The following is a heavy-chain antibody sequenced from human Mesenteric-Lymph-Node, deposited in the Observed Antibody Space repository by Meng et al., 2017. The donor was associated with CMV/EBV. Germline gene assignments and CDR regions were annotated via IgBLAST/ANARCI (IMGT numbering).Heavy chain of an antibody. CDR2: IYLGGST. CDR1: GFTFSSYS. V-gene: IGHV3-66*02. D-gene: IGHD6-13*01. J-gene: IGHJ6*02. CDR3: VRWGIAADGRPFYYYGMDV. Sequence: GGSLRLSCAASGFTFSSYSMNWVRQAPGKGLQWVSVIYLGGSTYYAASVKDRFTISRDNSNNTVYLQMTSLRAEDTAVYYCVRWGIAADGRPFYYYGMDVWGRGTTVTVSS.